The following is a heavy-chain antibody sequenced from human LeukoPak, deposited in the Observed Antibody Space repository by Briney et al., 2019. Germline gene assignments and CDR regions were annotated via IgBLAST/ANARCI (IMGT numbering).Heavy chain of an antibody. J-gene: IGHJ4*02. V-gene: IGHV4-39*01. Sequence: SETLSLTCTVSGGSISSSSYYRGWIHQPPGKGLEWIGSIYYSGSTYYNPSLKSRVTISVDTSKNQFSLKLSSVTAADTAVYYCARRVSNWNDYYFDHWGQGTLVTVYS. CDR3: ARRVSNWNDYYFDH. D-gene: IGHD1-20*01. CDR2: IYYSGST. CDR1: GGSISSSSYY.